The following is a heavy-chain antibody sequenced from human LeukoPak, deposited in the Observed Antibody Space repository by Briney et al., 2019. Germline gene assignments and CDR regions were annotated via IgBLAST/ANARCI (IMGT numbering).Heavy chain of an antibody. CDR2: ISSSGSTI. CDR1: GFTFSDYY. CDR3: ARDPPTGYQPRFKMGID. D-gene: IGHD2-2*01. J-gene: IGHJ4*02. V-gene: IGHV3-11*04. Sequence: KSGGSLRLSCAASGFTFSDYYMSWIRQAPGKGLEWVSYISSSGSTIYYADSVEGRFTISRDNAKNSLYLQMNSLRAEDTAVYYCARDPPTGYQPRFKMGIDWGQGTLVTVSS.